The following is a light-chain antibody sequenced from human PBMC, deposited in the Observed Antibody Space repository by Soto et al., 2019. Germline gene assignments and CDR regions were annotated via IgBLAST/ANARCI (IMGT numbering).Light chain of an antibody. CDR3: SSYTSSSTVV. CDR1: SSDVGGYNY. Sequence: QSALTQPASVSGSPGQSITISCTGTSSDVGGYNYVSWYQQHPGKAPKLMIYEVSNRPSGVSNRFSGSKSGNTASLTISGLHAEDEADYYCSSYTSSSTVVFGGRTQLTVL. CDR2: EVS. J-gene: IGLJ2*01. V-gene: IGLV2-14*01.